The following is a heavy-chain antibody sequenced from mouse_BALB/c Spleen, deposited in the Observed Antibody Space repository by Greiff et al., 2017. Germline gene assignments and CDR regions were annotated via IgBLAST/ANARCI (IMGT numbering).Heavy chain of an antibody. CDR3: AREGVFYYGSPHYYAMDY. J-gene: IGHJ4*01. V-gene: IGHV2-9*02. Sequence: VMLVESGPGLVAPSQSLSITCTVSGFSLTSYGVHWVRQPPGKGLEWLGVIWAGGSTNYNSALMSRLSISKDNSKSQVFLKMNSLQTDDTAMYYCAREGVFYYGSPHYYAMDYWGQGTSVTVSS. CDR2: IWAGGST. CDR1: GFSLTSYG. D-gene: IGHD2-1*01.